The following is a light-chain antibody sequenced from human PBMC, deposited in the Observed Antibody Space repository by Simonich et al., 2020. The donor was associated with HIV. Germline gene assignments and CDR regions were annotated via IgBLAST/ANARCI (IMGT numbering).Light chain of an antibody. CDR2: DAS. V-gene: IGKV3-11*01. Sequence: EIVLTQSPATLSLSPGERANLSCRASQSIRSYLAWYQQKPGQAPRLLIYDASNRAHGIPARFSGSGSGTDCTLTISSLEPEDFVVYYCQQYNNWPPMTFGGGTKVEIK. J-gene: IGKJ4*01. CDR1: QSIRSY. CDR3: QQYNNWPPMT.